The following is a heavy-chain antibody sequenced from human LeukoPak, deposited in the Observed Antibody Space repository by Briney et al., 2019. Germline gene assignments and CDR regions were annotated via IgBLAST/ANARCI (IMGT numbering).Heavy chain of an antibody. CDR1: GGTFSSYA. Sequence: SVKVSCKASGGTFSSYAISWVRQAPGQGLEWMGGIIPIFGTANYAQKFQGRVTITADESTSTAYMELSSLRSEDTALYYCARVNPYYYYGMDVWGQGTTVTVSS. J-gene: IGHJ6*02. V-gene: IGHV1-69*13. D-gene: IGHD1-14*01. CDR3: ARVNPYYYYGMDV. CDR2: IIPIFGTA.